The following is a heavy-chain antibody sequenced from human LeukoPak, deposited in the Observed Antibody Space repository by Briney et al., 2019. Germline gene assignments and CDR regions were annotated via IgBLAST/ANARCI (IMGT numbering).Heavy chain of an antibody. D-gene: IGHD2-21*01. CDR3: ANTVIRRRLWFDP. V-gene: IGHV4-34*01. Sequence: SETLSLTCAVYGGSFSGYYWSWIRQPPGKGLEWIGEINHSGSTNYKPSLKSRVTISVDTSKNQFSLKLSSVTAADTAVYYCANTVIRRRLWFDPWGQGTLVTVSS. CDR1: GGSFSGYY. J-gene: IGHJ5*02. CDR2: INHSGST.